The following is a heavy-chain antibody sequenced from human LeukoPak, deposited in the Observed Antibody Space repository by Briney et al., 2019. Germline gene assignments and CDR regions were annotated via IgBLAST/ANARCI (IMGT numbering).Heavy chain of an antibody. Sequence: SETLSLTCTVSGGSISSGDYYWSWIRQPPGKGLEWIGYIYYSGSTYYNPSLKSRVTIPVDTSKNQFSLKLSSVTAADTAVYYCAREVGSSGYDGNYFDYWGQGTLVTVSS. CDR1: GGSISSGDYY. CDR2: IYYSGST. CDR3: AREVGSSGYDGNYFDY. D-gene: IGHD3-22*01. J-gene: IGHJ4*02. V-gene: IGHV4-30-4*01.